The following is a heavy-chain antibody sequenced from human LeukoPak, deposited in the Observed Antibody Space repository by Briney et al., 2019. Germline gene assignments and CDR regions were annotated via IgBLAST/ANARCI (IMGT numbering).Heavy chain of an antibody. CDR3: ARDQWDGYNSPFDY. CDR2: VNGDGSST. Sequence: PGGSLRLSCAASGFTFSSYWMHWVRQAPGKGLVWVSRVNGDGSSTDNADSVEGRFTISRDNAKNTLYLQMNSLRAEDTAIYYCARDQWDGYNSPFDYWGQGTLVTVSS. V-gene: IGHV3-74*01. CDR1: GFTFSSYW. J-gene: IGHJ4*02. D-gene: IGHD5-24*01.